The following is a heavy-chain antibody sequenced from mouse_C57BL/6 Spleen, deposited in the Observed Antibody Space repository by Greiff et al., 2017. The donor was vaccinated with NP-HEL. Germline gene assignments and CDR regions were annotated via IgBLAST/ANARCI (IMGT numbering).Heavy chain of an antibody. D-gene: IGHD1-2*01. J-gene: IGHJ3*01. Sequence: QVQLQQPGAELVMPGASVKLSCKASGYTFTSYWMHWVKQRPGQGLEWIGEIDPSDSYTNYNQKFKGKSTLTVDKSSSTAYMQLSSLTSEDSAVYYCARGLLRQAAWFAYWGQGTLVTVSA. CDR2: IDPSDSYT. CDR1: GYTFTSYW. CDR3: ARGLLRQAAWFAY. V-gene: IGHV1-69*01.